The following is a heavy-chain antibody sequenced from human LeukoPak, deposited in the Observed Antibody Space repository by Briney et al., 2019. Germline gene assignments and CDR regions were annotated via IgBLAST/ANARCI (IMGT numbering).Heavy chain of an antibody. Sequence: PGGSLRLSCAASGFTFSNYNMNWVRQTRGKGLEWVSSITRGSIYTFYADSVKGRFTISRDNAKNSLSLQMNSLRAEDTAVYYCARDPYNGSYGDDYYYYMDVWGKGTTVTISS. J-gene: IGHJ6*03. CDR2: ITRGSIYT. CDR3: ARDPYNGSYGDDYYYYMDV. CDR1: GFTFSNYN. V-gene: IGHV3-21*01. D-gene: IGHD1-26*01.